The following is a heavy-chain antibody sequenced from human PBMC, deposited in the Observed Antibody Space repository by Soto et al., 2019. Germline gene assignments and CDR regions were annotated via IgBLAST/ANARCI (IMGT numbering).Heavy chain of an antibody. Sequence: GGSLRLSCAASGFTFSSYAMSWVRQAPGKGLEWVSAISGSGGSTYYADSVKGRFTISRDNSKNTLYLQMNSLRAEDTAVYYCAKVSIFGVVIANYVDYWGPGPLVTVSS. CDR1: GFTFSSYA. CDR2: ISGSGGST. CDR3: AKVSIFGVVIANYVDY. J-gene: IGHJ4*02. V-gene: IGHV3-23*01. D-gene: IGHD3-3*01.